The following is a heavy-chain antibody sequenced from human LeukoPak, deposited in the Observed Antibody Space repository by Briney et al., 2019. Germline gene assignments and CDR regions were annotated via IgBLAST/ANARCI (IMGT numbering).Heavy chain of an antibody. V-gene: IGHV3-48*01. Sequence: GGSLRLSCAASGFTFSSYSMNWVRQAPGRGLEWVSYISSSSSTIYSADSVKGRFTISRDNAKNSLYLQMNSLRAEDTAVYYCAKAGTQQWLLFVGDYWGQGALVTVSS. CDR2: ISSSSSTI. CDR3: AKAGTQQWLLFVGDY. CDR1: GFTFSSYS. D-gene: IGHD6-19*01. J-gene: IGHJ4*02.